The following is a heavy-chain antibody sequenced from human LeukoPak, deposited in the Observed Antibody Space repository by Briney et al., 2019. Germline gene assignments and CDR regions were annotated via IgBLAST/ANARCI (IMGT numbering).Heavy chain of an antibody. D-gene: IGHD5-24*01. CDR1: GFTFSSYW. CDR3: ARVGGYNYDYIDY. J-gene: IGHJ4*02. CDR2: IKQDGSEK. V-gene: IGHV3-7*01. Sequence: GGSLRLSCAASGFTFSSYWMSWVRQAPGKGLEWVANIKQDGSEKYYVDSVKGRFTISRDNAKNSLYLQMNSLRAEDAAVYYCARVGGYNYDYIDYWGQGTLVTVSS.